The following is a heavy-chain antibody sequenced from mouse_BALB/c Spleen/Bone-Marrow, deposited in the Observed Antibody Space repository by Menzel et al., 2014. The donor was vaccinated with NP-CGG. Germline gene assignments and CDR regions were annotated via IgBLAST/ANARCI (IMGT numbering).Heavy chain of an antibody. D-gene: IGHD2-1*01. CDR2: ISYSGST. CDR3: ARRDYGKHFDV. CDR1: GDSITSGY. V-gene: IGHV3-8*02. Sequence: EVQVVESGPRLVKPSQTLSLTCSVTGDSITSGYWNWIRKFPGNKLEYVGHISYSGSTYYNPSLKSRISITRDTSTNQYYLQLNSVTTEDTATYYCARRDYGKHFDVWGAGTTVTVSS. J-gene: IGHJ1*01.